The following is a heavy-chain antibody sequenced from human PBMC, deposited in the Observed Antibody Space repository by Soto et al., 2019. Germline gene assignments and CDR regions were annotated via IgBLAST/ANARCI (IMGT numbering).Heavy chain of an antibody. CDR1: GYTFTSYG. J-gene: IGHJ6*02. CDR3: ARDRRSPLYYYYGMDV. D-gene: IGHD1-26*01. CDR2: ISAYNGNT. Sequence: GASVKVSFKASGYTFTSYGISWVRQAPGQGLEWMGWISAYNGNTNYAQKLQGRVTMTTDTSTSTAYMELRSLRSDDTAVYYCARDRRSPLYYYYGMDVWGQGTTVTVSS. V-gene: IGHV1-18*01.